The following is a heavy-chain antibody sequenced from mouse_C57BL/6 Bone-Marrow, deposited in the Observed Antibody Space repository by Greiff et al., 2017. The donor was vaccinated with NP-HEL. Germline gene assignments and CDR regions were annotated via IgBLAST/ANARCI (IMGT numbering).Heavy chain of an antibody. CDR1: GYTFTSYW. CDR3: ARKLRPGAMDY. V-gene: IGHV1-69*01. Sequence: VQLQQPGAELVMPGASVKLSCKASGYTFTSYWMHWVKQRPGQGLEWIGEIDPSDSYTNYNQKFKGKSTLTVDKSSSTAYMQLSSLTSADSAVYYCARKLRPGAMDYWGQGTSGTVSS. J-gene: IGHJ4*01. CDR2: IDPSDSYT. D-gene: IGHD3-2*02.